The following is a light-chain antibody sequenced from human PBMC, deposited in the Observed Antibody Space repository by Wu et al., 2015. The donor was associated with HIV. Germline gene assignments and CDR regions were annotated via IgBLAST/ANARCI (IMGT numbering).Light chain of an antibody. Sequence: EIVLTQSPGTLSLSPGERATLSCRASQSVSSNSIVWYQHKPGQPPRLLIYSESGGATGIPDRISGSGSGTDFTLTISRLEPEDFAVYYCQQRRDWPPLTFGGGTKVEIK. CDR3: QQRRDWPPLT. CDR2: SES. V-gene: IGKV3D-20*02. CDR1: QSVSSNS. J-gene: IGKJ4*01.